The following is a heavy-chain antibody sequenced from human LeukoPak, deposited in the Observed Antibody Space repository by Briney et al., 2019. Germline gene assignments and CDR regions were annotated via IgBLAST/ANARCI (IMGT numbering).Heavy chain of an antibody. CDR1: GFTFSSYN. CDR3: ARGYSSGVEY. CDR2: ISSSSSYI. J-gene: IGHJ4*02. V-gene: IGHV3-21*01. Sequence: GGSLRLSCAASGFTFSSYNMNWVRQAPWQGLEWVSSISSSSSYIYYADSMKGRFTISRDNAKNSLYLQMNSLRAEDTAVYYCARGYSSGVEYWGQGTLVTVSS. D-gene: IGHD3-10*01.